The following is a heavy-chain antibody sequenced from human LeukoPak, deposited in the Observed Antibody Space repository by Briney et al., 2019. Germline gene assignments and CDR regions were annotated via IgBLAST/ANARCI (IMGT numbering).Heavy chain of an antibody. CDR2: FHYSGST. D-gene: IGHD2-15*01. CDR1: GGSISSFY. V-gene: IGHV4-59*01. J-gene: IGHJ4*02. Sequence: PSETLFLTCTVSGGSISSFYWSWIRQPPGKGLEWIGYFHYSGSTNYNPSLKSRVTISVDTSKNQIFLKLSSVTAADTAVYYCATHPPRYCTGGSCSDYWGQGTLVTVSS. CDR3: ATHPPRYCTGGSCSDY.